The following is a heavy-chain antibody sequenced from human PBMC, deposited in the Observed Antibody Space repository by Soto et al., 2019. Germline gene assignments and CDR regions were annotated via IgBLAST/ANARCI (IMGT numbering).Heavy chain of an antibody. CDR3: AKDVVVAARGWFDP. CDR2: ISGSGGST. D-gene: IGHD2-15*01. J-gene: IGHJ5*02. Sequence: EVQLLESGGGLVQPGGSLRLSCAASGFTFSSYAMSWVRQAPGKGLEWVSAISGSGGSTYYADSEKGRFTISRDNSKNTLYQQMNSLGAEDTAVYYCAKDVVVAARGWFDPWGQGTLVTVSS. V-gene: IGHV3-23*01. CDR1: GFTFSSYA.